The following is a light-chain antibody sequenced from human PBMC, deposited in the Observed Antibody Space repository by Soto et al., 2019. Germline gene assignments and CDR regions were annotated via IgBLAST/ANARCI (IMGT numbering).Light chain of an antibody. J-gene: IGLJ3*02. Sequence: QSVLTQPASVSGSPGQSITISCTVTSSDVGSYNFVSWYQQTPGKAPKHMIYEASNRPSGVSNRFSGSKSGNTASLTISGLQAEDEADYYCCSYAGSSTLVFGGGTKLTVL. CDR2: EAS. CDR1: SSDVGSYNF. CDR3: CSYAGSSTLV. V-gene: IGLV2-23*01.